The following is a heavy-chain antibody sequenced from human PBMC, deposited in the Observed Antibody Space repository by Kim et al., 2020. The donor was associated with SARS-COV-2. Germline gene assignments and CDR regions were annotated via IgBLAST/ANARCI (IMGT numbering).Heavy chain of an antibody. J-gene: IGHJ4*02. CDR2: IYYSGST. CDR3: ARSDYDFWSGYY. V-gene: IGHV4-59*01. Sequence: SETLSLTCTVSGGSISSYYWSWIRQPPGKGLEWIGYIYYSGSTNYNPSLKSRVTISVDTSKNQFSLKLSSVTAADTAVYYCARSDYDFWSGYYWGQGTLV. D-gene: IGHD3-3*01. CDR1: GGSISSYY.